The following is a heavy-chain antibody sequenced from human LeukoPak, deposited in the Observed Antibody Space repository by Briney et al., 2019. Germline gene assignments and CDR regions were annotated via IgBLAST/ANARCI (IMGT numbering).Heavy chain of an antibody. Sequence: PGGSLRLSCAASGFTFSSYIMNWVRQAPGKGLEWVSSISSSNSYIYYADSVKGRFTISRDNAKNSLYLQMNSLRAEDTAVYYCARVIYCSSTSCYDAFDIWGQGTMVTVSS. D-gene: IGHD2-2*01. CDR1: GFTFSSYI. CDR2: ISSSNSYI. J-gene: IGHJ3*02. V-gene: IGHV3-21*01. CDR3: ARVIYCSSTSCYDAFDI.